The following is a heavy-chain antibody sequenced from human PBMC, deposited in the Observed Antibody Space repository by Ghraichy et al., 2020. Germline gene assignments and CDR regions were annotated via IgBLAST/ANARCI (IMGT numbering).Heavy chain of an antibody. CDR1: GFTISTSG. J-gene: IGHJ4*02. CDR2: ISGSGDRT. CDR3: TKDSGWEHAQ. V-gene: IGHV3-23*01. D-gene: IGHD6-19*01. Sequence: GGSLRLSCAASGFTISTSGMSWVRQAPGKGLEWVSGISGSGDRTYYADSVKGRFTISRDNSKNTLYLEMNSLRAEDTAVYYCTKDSGWEHAQWGQGTLATVSS.